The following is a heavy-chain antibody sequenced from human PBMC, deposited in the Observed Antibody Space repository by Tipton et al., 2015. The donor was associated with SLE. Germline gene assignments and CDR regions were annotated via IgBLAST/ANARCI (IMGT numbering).Heavy chain of an antibody. D-gene: IGHD2-2*01. CDR3: VRSYQGMD. Sequence: TLSLTCTVSGVSMSSHYWSWIRQPPGKGLEWIGYIHYSGSTDYNPSPKSRVSISADTSKNQFSLKLNSVTAADTAVYYCVRSYQGMDWGQGTLVTVSS. CDR2: IHYSGST. V-gene: IGHV4-59*11. CDR1: GVSMSSHY. J-gene: IGHJ4*02.